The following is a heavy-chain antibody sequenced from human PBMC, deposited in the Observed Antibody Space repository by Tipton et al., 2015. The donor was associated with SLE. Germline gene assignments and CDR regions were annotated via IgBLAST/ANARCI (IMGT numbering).Heavy chain of an antibody. CDR2: IYYGGST. CDR3: ARGGSSWPDAFDI. J-gene: IGHJ3*02. Sequence: TLSLTCTVSGGSISSYYWSWIRQPPGKGLEWIGYIYYGGSTNYNPSLKSRVTISVDTSKNQFSLKLSSVTAADTAVYYCARGGSSWPDAFDIWGQGTMVTVSS. V-gene: IGHV4-59*01. CDR1: GGSISSYY. D-gene: IGHD6-13*01.